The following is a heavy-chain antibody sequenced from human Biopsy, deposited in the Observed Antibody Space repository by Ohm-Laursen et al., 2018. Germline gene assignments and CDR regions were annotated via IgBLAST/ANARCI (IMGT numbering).Heavy chain of an antibody. J-gene: IGHJ5*02. CDR1: GGSISSGGSY. V-gene: IGHV4-31*01. D-gene: IGHD3-22*01. Sequence: PSETLSLTCTVSGGSISSGGSYWSRIRQRPGKGLEWIGYIFNSANTYYNPSLKNLITISGDTSKNQFSLKLNSVTAADTAVYYCARGDYFDSNGYFWFDPWGQGTLVTVSS. CDR3: ARGDYFDSNGYFWFDP. CDR2: IFNSANT.